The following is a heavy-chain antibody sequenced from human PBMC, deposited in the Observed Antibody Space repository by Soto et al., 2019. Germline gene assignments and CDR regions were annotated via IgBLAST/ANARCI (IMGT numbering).Heavy chain of an antibody. CDR3: AIHTVFDILTGLTYYFYVMDV. CDR2: IYSGGST. Sequence: SWAASGFTDSRNYMRWVRQEQGKGLEWVSVIYSGGSTYYADSVKGRFTMSRDNSKNTRYLQMKSLRGEDTAGYDGAIHTVFDILTGLTYYFYVMDVWGQGTTVTVSS. J-gene: IGHJ6*02. D-gene: IGHD3-9*01. CDR1: GFTDSRNY. V-gene: IGHV3-66*04.